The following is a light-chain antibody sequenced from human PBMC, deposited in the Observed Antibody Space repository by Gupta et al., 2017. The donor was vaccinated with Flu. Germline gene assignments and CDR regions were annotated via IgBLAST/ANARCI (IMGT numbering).Light chain of an antibody. CDR2: WAS. CDR3: QQSYGTPLT. Sequence: NCKSSHCVVYEAVEKYYLSWYQQKPGQPPKVLINWASVRDSGAPDRFSGSGSGTDFILTINSLQAEDVAVYYCQQSYGTPLTFGGGTKVEIK. V-gene: IGKV4-1*01. J-gene: IGKJ4*01. CDR1: HCVVYEAVEKYY.